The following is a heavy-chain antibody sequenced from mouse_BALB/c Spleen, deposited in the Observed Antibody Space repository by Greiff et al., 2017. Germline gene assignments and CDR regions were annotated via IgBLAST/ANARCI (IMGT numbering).Heavy chain of an antibody. CDR2: IDPANGNT. D-gene: IGHD1-1*01. V-gene: IGHV14-3*02. CDR3: ARREFITGAMDY. Sequence: VQLQQSGAELVKPGASVKLSCTASGFNIKDTYMHWVKQRPEQGLEWIGRIDPANGNTKYDPKFQGKATITADTSSNTAYLQLSSLTSEDTAVYYCARREFITGAMDYWGQGTSVTVSS. J-gene: IGHJ4*01. CDR1: GFNIKDTY.